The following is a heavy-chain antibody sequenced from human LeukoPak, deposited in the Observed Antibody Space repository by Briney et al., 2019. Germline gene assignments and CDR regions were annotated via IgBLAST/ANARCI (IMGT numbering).Heavy chain of an antibody. D-gene: IGHD6-19*01. V-gene: IGHV1-2*06. CDR1: GYTFTGYY. Sequence: ASVKVSCKASGYTFTGYYMHWVRQAPGQGLEWMGRINPNSGGTNYAQKFQGRVTMTRDTSISTAYMELSRLRSDDTAVYYCAKARSGWYYFDYWGQGTLVTVSS. J-gene: IGHJ4*02. CDR2: INPNSGGT. CDR3: AKARSGWYYFDY.